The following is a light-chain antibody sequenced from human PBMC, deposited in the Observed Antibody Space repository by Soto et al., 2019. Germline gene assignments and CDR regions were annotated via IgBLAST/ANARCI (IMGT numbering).Light chain of an antibody. CDR3: QQYGSSPTFT. Sequence: EIVFTQSPGTLSLSPGERATLACRASQSVSSSYLAWYQQKPGQAPRLLLYGASSRATGIPDRCGGSGSGTDFTLTISRLEPEDFAVYYCQQYGSSPTFTFGQGTQVDNK. J-gene: IGKJ1*01. V-gene: IGKV3-20*01. CDR1: QSVSSSY. CDR2: GAS.